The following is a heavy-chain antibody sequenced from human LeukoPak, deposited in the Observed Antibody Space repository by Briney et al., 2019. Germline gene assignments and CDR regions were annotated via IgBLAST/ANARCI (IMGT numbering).Heavy chain of an antibody. CDR1: GGTFNSYA. J-gene: IGHJ5*02. Sequence: SVKVSRKASGGTFNSYAITWVRQAPGQGLEWMGGIVPMFGTTNYGQKFQGRLTITADPSTSTAYMELSRLRSDDTAVYYCAREDATMVRGANNWFDPWGQGTLVTVSS. D-gene: IGHD3-10*01. CDR3: AREDATMVRGANNWFDP. CDR2: IVPMFGTT. V-gene: IGHV1-69*01.